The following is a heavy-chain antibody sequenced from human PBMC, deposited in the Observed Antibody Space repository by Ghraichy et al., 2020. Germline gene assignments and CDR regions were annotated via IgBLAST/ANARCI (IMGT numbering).Heavy chain of an antibody. CDR1: GASVSSSNYY. CDR2: MYYSGST. V-gene: IGHV4-61*01. D-gene: IGHD3-16*02. Sequence: SETLSLTCTVSGASVSSSNYYWSWIRQPPGKGLEWIGYMYYSGSTNYNPSLKSRVTISADTSKNQFSLKLSSITAADTAVYYCACGSYRTLDYWGQGTLVTVSS. J-gene: IGHJ4*02. CDR3: ACGSYRTLDY.